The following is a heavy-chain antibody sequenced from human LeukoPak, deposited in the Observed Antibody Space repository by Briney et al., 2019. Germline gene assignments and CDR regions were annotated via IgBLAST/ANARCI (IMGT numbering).Heavy chain of an antibody. CDR3: ARVTGGYSSGWYFGYFDY. CDR2: VYHSGST. D-gene: IGHD6-19*01. J-gene: IGHJ4*02. V-gene: IGHV4-4*02. Sequence: SETLSLTCAVSGVSVRSYNYWSWVRQPPGKSLEWLGEVYHSGSTIYNPSLESRITISMDTSKNQFSLKLSSVTAADTAVYYCARVTGGYSSGWYFGYFDYWGQGTLVTVSS. CDR1: GVSVRSYNY.